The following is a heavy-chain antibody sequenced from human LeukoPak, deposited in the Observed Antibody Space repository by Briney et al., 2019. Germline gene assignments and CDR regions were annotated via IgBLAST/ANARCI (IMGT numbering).Heavy chain of an antibody. Sequence: SQTLSLTCTVSGGSISSGDYYWSWIRQPPGKGLEWIGYIYYSGSTYYNPSLKSRVTISVDTSKNQFSLKLSSVTAADMAVYYCARSLDTAMDPLDYWGQGTLVTVSS. CDR2: IYYSGST. D-gene: IGHD5-18*01. V-gene: IGHV4-30-4*08. CDR3: ARSLDTAMDPLDY. CDR1: GGSISSGDYY. J-gene: IGHJ4*02.